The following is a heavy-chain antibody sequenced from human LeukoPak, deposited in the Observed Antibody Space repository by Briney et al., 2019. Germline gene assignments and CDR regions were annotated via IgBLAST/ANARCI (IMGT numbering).Heavy chain of an antibody. CDR1: GYSISSGYY. J-gene: IGHJ5*02. Sequence: SETLSLTCTVSGYSISSGYYWGWIRQPPGKGLEWIGSIYHSGSTYYNPSLKSRVTISVDTSKNQFSLKLSSVTAADTAVYYCARDRSSSSFDPWGQGTLVTVSS. CDR3: ARDRSSSSFDP. CDR2: IYHSGST. V-gene: IGHV4-38-2*02. D-gene: IGHD6-6*01.